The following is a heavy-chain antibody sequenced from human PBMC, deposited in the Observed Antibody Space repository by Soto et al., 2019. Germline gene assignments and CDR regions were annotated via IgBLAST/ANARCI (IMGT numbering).Heavy chain of an antibody. CDR3: AHSRMYSSSLPFDY. D-gene: IGHD6-6*01. V-gene: IGHV2-5*01. J-gene: IGHJ4*02. CDR2: IYWNDDK. CDR1: GFSLSTSGVG. Sequence: QITLKESGPTLVKPTQTLTLTCTFSGFSLSTSGVGVGWIRQPPGKAMEWLALIYWNDDKCYSPSLRSRLTITKDTSKNQVVLTMTNMDPVDTATYYCAHSRMYSSSLPFDYWGQGTLVTVSS.